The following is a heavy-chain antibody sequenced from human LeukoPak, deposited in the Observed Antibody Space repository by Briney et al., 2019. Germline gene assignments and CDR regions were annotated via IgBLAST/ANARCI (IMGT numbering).Heavy chain of an antibody. CDR1: GVTVSTSY. CDR3: ARGYSSSWYRFDY. V-gene: IGHV3-53*01. D-gene: IGHD6-13*01. J-gene: IGHJ4*02. CDR2: IYSGGST. Sequence: TGGSLRLSCAASGVTVSTSYMSWVRQAPGKGLEWVSIIYSGGSTYYADSVKGRFTISRDNSKNTLYLQMSSLRAEDTAVYYCARGYSSSWYRFDYWGQGTLVTVSS.